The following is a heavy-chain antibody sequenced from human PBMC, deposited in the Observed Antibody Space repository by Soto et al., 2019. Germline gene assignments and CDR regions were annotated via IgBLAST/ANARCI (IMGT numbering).Heavy chain of an antibody. CDR2: ISPHGYT. CDR1: GYSFTSFG. J-gene: IGHJ3*01. V-gene: IGHV1-18*04. D-gene: IGHD6-6*01. CDR3: ARGAVSIAALQDQDAFHV. Sequence: GASVKVSCKASGYSFTSFGITWVRQAPGQGLEWMGWISPHGYTNYAQNLPGRVTMTTDASTSTAYLQLGSLRSDDTAVYYCARGAVSIAALQDQDAFHVWGQGTMVTVSS.